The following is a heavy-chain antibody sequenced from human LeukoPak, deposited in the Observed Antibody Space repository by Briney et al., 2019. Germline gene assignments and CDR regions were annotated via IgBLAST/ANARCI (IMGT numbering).Heavy chain of an antibody. D-gene: IGHD6-19*01. CDR2: IYSGGSA. CDR1: GGSISGYY. V-gene: IGHV4-59*01. J-gene: IGHJ4*02. Sequence: SETLSLTCTVSGGSISGYYWSWIRRPPGMGLEWIGNIYSGGSANYNPSLKSRVTISVDTSKNHFSLKMTSMTAADTAVYYCARLAGGSGLDYWGQGTLVTVSS. CDR3: ARLAGGSGLDY.